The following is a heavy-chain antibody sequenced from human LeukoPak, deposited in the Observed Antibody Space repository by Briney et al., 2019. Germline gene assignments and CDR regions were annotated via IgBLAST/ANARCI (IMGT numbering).Heavy chain of an antibody. V-gene: IGHV3-7*03. Sequence: PGGSLRLSCAASRFTFNRYWMSWVRQAPGKGLEWVANIKEDGSEKKYVDSMKGRITISRDNAENSLYLQMNSLRVEDMAVYYCARGVIGYRDAFDIWGQGAMVTVSS. CDR1: RFTFNRYW. D-gene: IGHD5-12*01. CDR2: IKEDGSEK. CDR3: ARGVIGYRDAFDI. J-gene: IGHJ3*02.